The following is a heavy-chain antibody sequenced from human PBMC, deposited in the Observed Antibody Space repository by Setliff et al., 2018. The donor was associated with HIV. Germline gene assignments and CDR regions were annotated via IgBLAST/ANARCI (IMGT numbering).Heavy chain of an antibody. CDR1: GGSISSGSYY. CDR3: AREGVPAAVMWFDP. CDR2: IYTSGST. D-gene: IGHD2-2*01. Sequence: TLSLTCTVSGGSISSGSYYWSWIRQPAGKGLEWIGHIYTSGSTNYNPSLKSRVTISVDTSKNQFSLKLSSVTASDTAVYYCAREGVPAAVMWFDPWGQGTLVTVPS. J-gene: IGHJ5*02. V-gene: IGHV4-61*09.